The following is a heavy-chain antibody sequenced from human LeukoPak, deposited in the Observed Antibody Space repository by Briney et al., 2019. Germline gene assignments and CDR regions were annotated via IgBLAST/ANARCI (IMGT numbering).Heavy chain of an antibody. Sequence: SVKVSCKASGGTFSSYAISWVRQAPGQGLEWMGGIIPIFGTANYAQKFQGRVTITADESTSTAYMELSSLRSEDTAVYYCARALRYFDSSRLWWGGYYYYYMDVWGKGTTVTVSS. D-gene: IGHD3-9*01. CDR2: IIPIFGTA. V-gene: IGHV1-69*13. CDR1: GGTFSSYA. J-gene: IGHJ6*03. CDR3: ARALRYFDSSRLWWGGYYYYYMDV.